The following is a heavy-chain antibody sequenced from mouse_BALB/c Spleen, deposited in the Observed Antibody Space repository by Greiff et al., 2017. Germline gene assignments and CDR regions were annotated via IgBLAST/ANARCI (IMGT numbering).Heavy chain of an antibody. Sequence: QVQLKESGAELVRPGTSVKVSCKASGYAFTNYLIEWVKQRPGQGLEWIGVINPGSGGTNYNEKFKGKATLTADKSSSTAYMQLSSLTSDDSAVYFCARGASYGYDGSWFAYWGQGTLVTVSA. D-gene: IGHD2-2*01. CDR1: GYAFTNYL. CDR2: INPGSGGT. J-gene: IGHJ3*01. CDR3: ARGASYGYDGSWFAY. V-gene: IGHV1-54*03.